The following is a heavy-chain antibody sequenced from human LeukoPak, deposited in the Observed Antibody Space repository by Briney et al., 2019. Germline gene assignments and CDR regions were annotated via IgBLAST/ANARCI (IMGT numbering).Heavy chain of an antibody. CDR3: ARDLGSSGVYYGMDV. Sequence: PSETLSLTCTVSGGSISSYYWSWIRQPPGKGLEWIGYIYYSGSTNYNPSLKSRVTISVDTSKNQFSLKLSSVTAADTAVYYCARDLGSSGVYYGMDVWGQGTTVTVSS. CDR1: GGSISSYY. J-gene: IGHJ6*02. D-gene: IGHD1-26*01. V-gene: IGHV4-59*01. CDR2: IYYSGST.